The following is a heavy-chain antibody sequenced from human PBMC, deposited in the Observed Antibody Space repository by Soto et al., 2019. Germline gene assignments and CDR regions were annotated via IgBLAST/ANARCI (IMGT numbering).Heavy chain of an antibody. D-gene: IGHD3-22*01. CDR3: ARRGYYYDSSGYPSVWY. CDR1: GGSISSRSYY. J-gene: IGHJ4*02. V-gene: IGHV4-39*01. CDR2: IYYSGST. Sequence: SETMSLTCTVSGGSISSRSYYWGWIRQPPGKGLEWIGSIYYSGSTYYNPSLKSRVTISVDTSKNQFSLKLSSVTAADTAVYYCARRGYYYDSSGYPSVWYWGQGTLVTVSS.